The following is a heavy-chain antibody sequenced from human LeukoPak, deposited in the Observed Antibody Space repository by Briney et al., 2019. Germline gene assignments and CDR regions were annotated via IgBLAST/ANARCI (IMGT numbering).Heavy chain of an antibody. J-gene: IGHJ6*03. CDR1: GYTFTSYD. CDR3: ARFRGCSGGSCPVYYYYYYMDV. V-gene: IGHV1-8*01. CDR2: MNPNSGNT. Sequence: ASVKVSCKASGYTFTSYDINWVRQATGQGLEWMGWMNPNSGNTGYAQKFQGRVTMTRNTSISTAYMELSSLRSEATAVYYCARFRGCSGGSCPVYYYYYYMDVWGKGTTVTVSS. D-gene: IGHD2-15*01.